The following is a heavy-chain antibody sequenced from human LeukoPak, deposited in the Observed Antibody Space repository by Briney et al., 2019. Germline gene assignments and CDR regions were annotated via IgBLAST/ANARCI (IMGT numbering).Heavy chain of an antibody. CDR3: VRGKRRFDS. J-gene: IGHJ5*01. Sequence: GGSLRLSCAASGFAFNESYMTWIRQAPGKGLEWVGYISGRSFSIYYADSVQGRFTISRDNPTNSLFLHMSSLRADDTAVYFCVRGKRRFDSWGQGTLVTVSS. CDR2: ISGRSFSI. V-gene: IGHV3-11*01. CDR1: GFAFNESY.